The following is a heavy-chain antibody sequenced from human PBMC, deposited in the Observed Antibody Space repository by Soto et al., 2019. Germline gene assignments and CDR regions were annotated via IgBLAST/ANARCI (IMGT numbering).Heavy chain of an antibody. CDR1: VFTFISYA. D-gene: IGHD3-16*02. Sequence: GWSLRLSCASSVFTFISYAMSWVRQAPGKGLEWVSAISGSGGSTYYADSVKGRFTISRDNSKNTLYLQMNSLRAEDTAVYYCAGLITFGGVIVYPDYWGQGTLVTVS. CDR2: ISGSGGST. CDR3: AGLITFGGVIVYPDY. J-gene: IGHJ4*02. V-gene: IGHV3-23*01.